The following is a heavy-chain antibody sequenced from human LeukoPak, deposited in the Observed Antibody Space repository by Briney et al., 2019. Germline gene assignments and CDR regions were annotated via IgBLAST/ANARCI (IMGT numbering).Heavy chain of an antibody. D-gene: IGHD1-26*01. CDR3: ARDGVGATYYYYAMDV. CDR2: IKQDGSEK. J-gene: IGHJ6*02. V-gene: IGHV3-7*01. Sequence: GGSLRLSCAASGFTFSSYWMSWVRQAPGKGLEWVANIKQDGSEKYYADSAKGRFTISRDNSKNTLYLQMNSLRAEDTAVYYCARDGVGATYYYYAMDVWGQGTTVTVSS. CDR1: GFTFSSYW.